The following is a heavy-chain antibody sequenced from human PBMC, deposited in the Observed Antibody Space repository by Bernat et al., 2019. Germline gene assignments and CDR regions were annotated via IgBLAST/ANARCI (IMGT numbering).Heavy chain of an antibody. V-gene: IGHV3-33*01. Sequence: QVQLVESGGGVVQPGRSLRLSCAASGFTFSSYGMHWVRQAPGKGLEWVAVIWYDGSNKSNADSGKGRFTISRDNSKNTLYLQMNSLRAEDTAVYYCARAGITFGGGPFRPPGVHDYWGQGTLVTVSS. CDR3: ARAGITFGGGPFRPPGVHDY. D-gene: IGHD3-16*01. J-gene: IGHJ4*02. CDR1: GFTFSSYG. CDR2: IWYDGSNK.